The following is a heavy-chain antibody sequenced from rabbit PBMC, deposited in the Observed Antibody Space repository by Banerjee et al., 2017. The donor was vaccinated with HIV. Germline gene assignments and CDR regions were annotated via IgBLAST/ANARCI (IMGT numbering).Heavy chain of an antibody. CDR1: GIDFSSYG. Sequence: QEQLVESGGGLVTLGGSLKLSCKASGIDFSSYGISWVRQAPGKGLEWIAYIYPDYGSTNYASWAKGRFTISKTSSTTVTLQMTSLTAADTATYFCARDLAGVIGWNFNLWGPGTLVTVS. CDR3: ARDLAGVIGWNFNL. CDR2: IYPDYGST. D-gene: IGHD4-1*01. V-gene: IGHV1S45*01. J-gene: IGHJ4*01.